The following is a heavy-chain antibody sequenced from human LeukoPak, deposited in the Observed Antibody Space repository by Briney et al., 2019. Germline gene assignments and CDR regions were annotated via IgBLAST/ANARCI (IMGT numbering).Heavy chain of an antibody. J-gene: IGHJ1*01. D-gene: IGHD2-21*02. Sequence: PGGSLRLSCAASGFTFSNAWMSWVRQAPGKGLEWVGRIKSKTDGGTTDYAAPVKGRFTISRDDSKNTLYLQMNSLKTEDTAVYYCTTGGLAYCGGDCYPSYFQHWGQGTLVTVSS. CDR2: IKSKTDGGTT. V-gene: IGHV3-15*01. CDR1: GFTFSNAW. CDR3: TTGGLAYCGGDCYPSYFQH.